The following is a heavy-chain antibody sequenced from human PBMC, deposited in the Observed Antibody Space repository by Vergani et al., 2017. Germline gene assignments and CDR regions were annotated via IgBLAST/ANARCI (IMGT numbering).Heavy chain of an antibody. CDR3: ASSNWNHVRPIYAFDI. CDR2: VNPNSGGT. D-gene: IGHD1-14*01. CDR1: GFTFSGYY. V-gene: IGHV1-2*02. Sequence: QVQLVQSGAEVKKPGASVKVSCKTSGFTFSGYYIHWVRQAPGQGLEWMGWVNPNSGGTNYAQKFQGRVTMTRDTSINTAYMELSRLRSDDTAVYYCASSNWNHVRPIYAFDIWGQGTMVTVSS. J-gene: IGHJ3*02.